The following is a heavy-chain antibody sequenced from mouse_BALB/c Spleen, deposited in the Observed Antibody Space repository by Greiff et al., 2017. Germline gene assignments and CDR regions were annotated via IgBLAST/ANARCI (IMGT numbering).Heavy chain of an antibody. V-gene: IGHV7-3*02. CDR3: ARDGYYFDY. CDR2: IRNKANGYTT. J-gene: IGHJ2*01. Sequence: EVKVEESGGSLVQPGGSLRLSCATSGFTFTDYYMSWVRQPPGKALEWLGFIRNKANGYTTEYSASVKGRFTISRDNSQSILYLQMNTLRAEDSATYYCARDGYYFDYWGQGTTLTVSS. CDR1: GFTFTDYY.